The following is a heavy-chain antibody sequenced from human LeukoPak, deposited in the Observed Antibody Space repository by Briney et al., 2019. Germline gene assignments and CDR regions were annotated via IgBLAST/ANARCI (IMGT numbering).Heavy chain of an antibody. CDR3: ARAIDYGYPGGY. D-gene: IGHD4-17*01. CDR1: EFTFSNFW. Sequence: GGSLRLSCVASEFTFSNFWMSWVRQAPGKGLEWVANIKQDGTEKYYVDSVKGRITVSRDNAKDSLYLQMNSLRAEDTAVYYCARAIDYGYPGGYWGQGTLVTVSS. CDR2: IKQDGTEK. V-gene: IGHV3-7*01. J-gene: IGHJ4*02.